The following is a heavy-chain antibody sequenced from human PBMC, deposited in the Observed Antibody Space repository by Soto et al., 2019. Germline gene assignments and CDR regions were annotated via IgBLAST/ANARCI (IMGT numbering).Heavy chain of an antibody. Sequence: ASVKVSCKASGYTFTSYGISWVRQAPGQGLEWMGWISAYNGNTNYAQKLQGRVTMTTDTSTSTAYMELRSLRSDDTAVYYCARDLPGYYDSSGYHRAPGYWGQGTLVIVSS. D-gene: IGHD3-22*01. V-gene: IGHV1-18*01. CDR3: ARDLPGYYDSSGYHRAPGY. J-gene: IGHJ4*02. CDR1: GYTFTSYG. CDR2: ISAYNGNT.